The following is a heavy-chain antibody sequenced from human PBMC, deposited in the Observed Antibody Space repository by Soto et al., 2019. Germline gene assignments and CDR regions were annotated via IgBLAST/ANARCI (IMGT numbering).Heavy chain of an antibody. CDR1: GFAFDYYS. Sequence: GGFMSISCAASGFAFDYYSMHWVRQAPGKCLEWVSLISWDGGSTYYADSVKGRFTISRDNSKNSLYLQMNSLRTEDTALYYCAKAQSISRWYWMDVWGQGITVTVSS. CDR2: ISWDGGST. D-gene: IGHD6-13*01. CDR3: AKAQSISRWYWMDV. J-gene: IGHJ6*02. V-gene: IGHV3-43*01.